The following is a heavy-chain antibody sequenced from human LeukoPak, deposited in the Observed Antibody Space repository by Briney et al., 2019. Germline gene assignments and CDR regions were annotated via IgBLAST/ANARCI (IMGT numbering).Heavy chain of an antibody. CDR1: GGSISSSSYY. V-gene: IGHV4-39*01. D-gene: IGHD7-27*01. CDR3: ARFVTGDGAFDI. CDR2: IYYSGNT. J-gene: IGHJ3*02. Sequence: SETLSLTCTVSGGSISSSSYYWGWIRRPPGKGLEWIGSIYYSGNTYYNPSLRGRVTISVDTSKNQFSLNLSSVTAADTAVYYCARFVTGDGAFDIWGQGAMVTVSS.